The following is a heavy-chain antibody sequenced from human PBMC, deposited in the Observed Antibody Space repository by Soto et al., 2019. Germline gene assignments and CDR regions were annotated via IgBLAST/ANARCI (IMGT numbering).Heavy chain of an antibody. CDR1: GFTFSSYS. CDR2: ISSSSTI. CDR3: ARAEDCSSTSCYSYFDY. D-gene: IGHD2-2*01. J-gene: IGHJ4*02. Sequence: GGSLRLSCAASGFTFSSYSMNWVRQAPGKGLEWVSYISSSSTIYYADSVKGRFTISRDNAKNSLYLQMNSLRAEDTAVYYCARAEDCSSTSCYSYFDYWGQGTLVTVSS. V-gene: IGHV3-48*01.